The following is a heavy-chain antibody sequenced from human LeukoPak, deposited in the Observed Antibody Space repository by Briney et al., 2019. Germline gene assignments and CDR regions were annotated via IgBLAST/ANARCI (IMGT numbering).Heavy chain of an antibody. D-gene: IGHD2/OR15-2a*01. CDR2: IHHSGSRFETGST. CDR1: GFFIANNNY. J-gene: IGHJ5*02. V-gene: IGHV4-38-2*02. Sequence: SETLSLTCTVSGFFIANNNYWGWIRQSPGKGLEWMGSIHHSGSRFETGSTHYNPSFRGRISVSADPSKNHFSLTLISVTAADTAMYYCALILYQSGRPGPWSQGTPVTVSS. CDR3: ALILYQSGRPGP.